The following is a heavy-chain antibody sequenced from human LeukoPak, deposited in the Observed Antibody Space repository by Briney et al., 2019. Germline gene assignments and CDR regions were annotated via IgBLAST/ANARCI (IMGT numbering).Heavy chain of an antibody. D-gene: IGHD3-10*01. J-gene: IGHJ6*02. V-gene: IGHV4-59*01. CDR3: ASRSGRNYYGMDV. CDR2: AYYSGST. Sequence: SETLSLTCTVSGGSISSYYWNWIRQPPGKALEWLGYAYYSGSTNFNPSLKTRLTISVDTSKAQFSLTLSSVTAADTAIYYCASRSGRNYYGMDVWGQGTTVIVSS. CDR1: GGSISSYY.